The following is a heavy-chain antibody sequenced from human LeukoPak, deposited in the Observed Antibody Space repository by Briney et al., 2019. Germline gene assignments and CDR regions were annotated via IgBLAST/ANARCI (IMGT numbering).Heavy chain of an antibody. D-gene: IGHD1-14*01. CDR1: GFTFSSYA. CDR2: ISSSSSYI. V-gene: IGHV3-21*01. CDR3: ARDGIDPDLDY. J-gene: IGHJ4*02. Sequence: GGSLRLSCAASGFTFSSYAMSWVRQAPGKGLGWVSSISSSSSYIYYADSVKGRFTISRDNAKNSLYLQMNSLRAEDTAVYYCARDGIDPDLDYWGQGTLVTVSS.